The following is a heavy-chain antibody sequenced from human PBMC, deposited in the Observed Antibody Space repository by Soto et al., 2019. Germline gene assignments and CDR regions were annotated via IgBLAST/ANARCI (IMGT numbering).Heavy chain of an antibody. D-gene: IGHD6-13*01. J-gene: IGHJ5*02. Sequence: QVQLVESGGGVVQPGRSLRLSCAASGFTFSSYGMHWVRQAPGKGLEWVAVIWYDGSNKYYADSVKGRFTISRDNSKNKLYLQMNSLRAEDTAVYCCARGVDRDSSWYNWFDPWGQGTLVTVSS. CDR2: IWYDGSNK. CDR3: ARGVDRDSSWYNWFDP. V-gene: IGHV3-33*01. CDR1: GFTFSSYG.